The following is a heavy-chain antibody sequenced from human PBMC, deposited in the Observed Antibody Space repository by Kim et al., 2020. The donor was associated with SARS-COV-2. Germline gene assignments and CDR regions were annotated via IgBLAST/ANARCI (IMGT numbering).Heavy chain of an antibody. D-gene: IGHD6-13*01. V-gene: IGHV3-11*05. CDR3: ARVSIAAALHAFDI. J-gene: IGHJ3*02. Sequence: ADSVKDRFTLSRDNAKNSLYLQKNSLRAEDAAVYYCARVSIAAALHAFDIWGQGTMVTVSS.